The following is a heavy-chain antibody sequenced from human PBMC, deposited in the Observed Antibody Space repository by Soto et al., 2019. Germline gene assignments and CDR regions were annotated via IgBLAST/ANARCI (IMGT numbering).Heavy chain of an antibody. CDR3: ANAKPRYYGSGSYYPDFDY. D-gene: IGHD3-10*01. V-gene: IGHV3-30*18. CDR2: ISNDGSNK. Sequence: QVQLVESGGGVVQPGRSLRLSCAASGFTFSSYGMHWVRQAPGKGLEGVAVISNDGSNKYYADSVKGRFTSSSDNSKNTLDLQMNSLRAEDTAVYYCANAKPRYYGSGSYYPDFDYWGQGTLVTVSS. J-gene: IGHJ4*02. CDR1: GFTFSSYG.